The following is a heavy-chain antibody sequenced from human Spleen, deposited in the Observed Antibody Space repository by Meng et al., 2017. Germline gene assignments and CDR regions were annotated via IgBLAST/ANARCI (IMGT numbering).Heavy chain of an antibody. J-gene: IGHJ4*02. CDR3: ARGPTTMAHDFDY. V-gene: IGHV4-34*01. Sequence: QLQRWGAGSLKPSGPLSLTCVVSGGSFSDYYWSWIRQPPGKWLEWIGEINHSGSTNYNPSLESRATISVDTSQNNLSLKLSSVTAADSAVYYCARGPTTMAHDFDYWGQGTPVTVSS. CDR1: GGSFSDYY. D-gene: IGHD4-11*01. CDR2: INHSGST.